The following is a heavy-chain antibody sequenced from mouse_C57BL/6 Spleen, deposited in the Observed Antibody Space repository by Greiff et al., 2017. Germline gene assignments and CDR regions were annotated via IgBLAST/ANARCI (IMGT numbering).Heavy chain of an antibody. J-gene: IGHJ3*01. V-gene: IGHV2-6-1*01. Sequence: QVQLKESGPGLVAPSQSLSITCTVSGFSLTSYGVHWVRQPPGKGLEWLVVIWSDGSTTYNSALKSRLSISKDNSKSQVFLKMNSLQTDDTAMYYCARQNYDYDGTSSGAWFAYWGQGTLVTVSA. CDR2: IWSDGST. CDR1: GFSLTSYG. D-gene: IGHD2-4*01. CDR3: ARQNYDYDGTSSGAWFAY.